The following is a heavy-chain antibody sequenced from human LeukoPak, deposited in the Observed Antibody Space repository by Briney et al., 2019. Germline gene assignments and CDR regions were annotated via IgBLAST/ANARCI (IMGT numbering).Heavy chain of an antibody. Sequence: GGSLRLSCAASGFTFSSYAMHWVRQAPGKGLEWVGVVLYDGSMQYYADSVKGRFTISRDNSKNTLYLQMNSLRSEDTAVYYCARDQRAVAGTSPQLNWFDPWGQGTLVTVSS. V-gene: IGHV3-30*04. CDR1: GFTFSSYA. CDR3: ARDQRAVAGTSPQLNWFDP. J-gene: IGHJ5*02. D-gene: IGHD6-19*01. CDR2: VLYDGSMQ.